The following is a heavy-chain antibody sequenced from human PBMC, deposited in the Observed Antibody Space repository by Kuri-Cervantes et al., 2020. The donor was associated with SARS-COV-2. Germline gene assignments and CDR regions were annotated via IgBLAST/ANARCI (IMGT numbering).Heavy chain of an antibody. CDR3: ARDLELSPYDSRGCPTDF. V-gene: IGHV1-18*01. J-gene: IGHJ4*02. CDR2: ISAYYGNT. Sequence: ASVKVSCKASGYTFTSYYINSVRQATGQGLEWMGWISAYYGNTNYAQKLQGRVTMTTDTSTSTAYKELRSLRSDDTAVYYCARDLELSPYDSRGCPTDFWGQGTLVTVSS. CDR1: GYTFTSYY. D-gene: IGHD3-22*01.